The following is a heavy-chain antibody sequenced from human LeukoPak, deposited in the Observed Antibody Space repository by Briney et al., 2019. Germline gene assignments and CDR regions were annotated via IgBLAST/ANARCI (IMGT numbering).Heavy chain of an antibody. V-gene: IGHV3-11*01. CDR2: ISRSGDTL. J-gene: IGHJ6*02. CDR1: GFPFRDYY. CDR3: AREVVIFPDYYYYGMDV. Sequence: GGSLRLSCAASGFPFRDYYMTWIRQAPGKGLEWISYISRSGDTLYYADSVEGRFTTSRDNAKNSLFLQMNSLRADGTAVYYCAREVVIFPDYYYYGMDVWGQGTTVTVSS. D-gene: IGHD3-9*01.